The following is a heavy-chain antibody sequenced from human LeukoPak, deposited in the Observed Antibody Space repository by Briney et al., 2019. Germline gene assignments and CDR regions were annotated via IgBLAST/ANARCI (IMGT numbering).Heavy chain of an antibody. CDR1: GYTFTGYY. CDR3: ARDLTYYYDSSGYYLYY. V-gene: IGHV1-2*02. J-gene: IGHJ4*02. CDR2: INPNSGGT. D-gene: IGHD3-22*01. Sequence: ASVKVSCKASGYTFTGYYMHWVLQAPGQGLEWMGWINPNSGGTNYAQKFQGRVTMTRDTSISTAYMELSRLRSDDTAVYYCARDLTYYYDSSGYYLYYWGQGTLVTVSS.